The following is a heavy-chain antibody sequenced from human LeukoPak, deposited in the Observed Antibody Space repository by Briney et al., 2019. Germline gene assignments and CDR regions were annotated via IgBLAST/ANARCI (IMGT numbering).Heavy chain of an antibody. V-gene: IGHV3-21*01. J-gene: IGHJ4*02. CDR3: ARDLAVADIDY. CDR1: GFTVSSNY. Sequence: GGSLRLSCAASGFTVSSNYMSWVRQAPGKGLEWVSSISSSSSYIYYADSVKGRFTISRDNAKNSLYLLMNSLRAEDTAVYYCARDLAVADIDYWGQGTLVTVSS. D-gene: IGHD6-19*01. CDR2: ISSSSSYI.